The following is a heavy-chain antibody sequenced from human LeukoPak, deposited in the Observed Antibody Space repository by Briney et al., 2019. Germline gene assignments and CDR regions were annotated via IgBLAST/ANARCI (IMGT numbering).Heavy chain of an antibody. D-gene: IGHD3-9*01. V-gene: IGHV4-39*01. J-gene: IGHJ4*02. CDR1: GGSISGSGYY. Sequence: PSETLSLTCTVSGGSISGSGYYWGWIRQPPGKGLEWIGSIYYSGSTYYNPSLKSRVTISVDTSKNQFSLKLSSVTAADTAVYYCARHEANYDILTGYYGHFDYWGQGTLVTVSS. CDR3: ARHEANYDILTGYYGHFDY. CDR2: IYYSGST.